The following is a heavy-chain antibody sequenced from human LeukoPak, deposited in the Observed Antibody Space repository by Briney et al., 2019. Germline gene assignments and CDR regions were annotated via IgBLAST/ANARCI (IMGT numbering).Heavy chain of an antibody. CDR1: GFTFSSYS. Sequence: GGSLRLSCAASGFTFSSYSMNWVRQAPGKGLKWVSSISSSSSYIYYADSVKGRFTISRDNAKNSLYLQMNSLRAEDTAVYYCARDGVTMVRGVISPLGYWGQGTLVTVSS. D-gene: IGHD3-10*01. J-gene: IGHJ4*02. V-gene: IGHV3-21*01. CDR3: ARDGVTMVRGVISPLGY. CDR2: ISSSSSYI.